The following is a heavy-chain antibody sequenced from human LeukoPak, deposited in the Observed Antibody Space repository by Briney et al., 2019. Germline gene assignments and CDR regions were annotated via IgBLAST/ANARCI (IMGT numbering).Heavy chain of an antibody. J-gene: IGHJ4*02. Sequence: SGTLSLTCTVSGGPISSGGYFWSWIRQHPGKGLEWIGYIYYSGSTYYNPSLKSRVSISVDTSKNQFSLKLSSVTAADTAVYYCARDPSVMITLGGAPIWGQGTLVTVST. D-gene: IGHD3-16*01. V-gene: IGHV4-31*03. CDR1: GGPISSGGYF. CDR3: ARDPSVMITLGGAPI. CDR2: IYYSGST.